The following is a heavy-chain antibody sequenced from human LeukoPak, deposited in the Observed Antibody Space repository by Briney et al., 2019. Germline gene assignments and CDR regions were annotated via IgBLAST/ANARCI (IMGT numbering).Heavy chain of an antibody. CDR3: ARGCSGYSGYATIIDFDY. V-gene: IGHV4-34*01. J-gene: IGHJ4*02. Sequence: PSETLSLTCAVYGGSFSGYYWSWIRQPPGKGLEWIGEINHSGSTNYNPSLKSRVTISVDTSKNQFSPKLSSVTAADTAVYYCARGCSGYSGYATIIDFDYWGQGTLVTVSS. D-gene: IGHD5-12*01. CDR2: INHSGST. CDR1: GGSFSGYY.